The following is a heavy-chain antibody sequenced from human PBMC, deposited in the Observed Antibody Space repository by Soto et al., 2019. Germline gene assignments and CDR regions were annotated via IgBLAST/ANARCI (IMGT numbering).Heavy chain of an antibody. D-gene: IGHD2-8*02. Sequence: QVQLQQWGAGLLKPSETLSLTCAVYGGSFSGYYWTWIRQPPGTGLEWIGEINHSGSTNYNPSLNXXVPTSEDTSKNQFSRNLTSVTAADTAVYYCARDKITGLFDYWGQGTLVTVSS. CDR3: ARDKITGLFDY. V-gene: IGHV4-34*01. CDR2: INHSGST. J-gene: IGHJ4*02. CDR1: GGSFSGYY.